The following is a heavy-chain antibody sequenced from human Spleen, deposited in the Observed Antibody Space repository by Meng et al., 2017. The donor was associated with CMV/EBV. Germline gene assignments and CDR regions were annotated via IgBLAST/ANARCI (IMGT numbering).Heavy chain of an antibody. CDR1: GFSFSDYG. V-gene: IGHV3-30*02. CDR2: IQFDGNNK. J-gene: IGHJ4*02. D-gene: IGHD3-3*01. Sequence: GESLKISCAASGFSFSDYGMHWVRQAPGKGLEWLTFIQFDGNNKYYGDSVKGRFTISRDNSKNTVSLQMNSLRAEDTAVYYCARDAVIRIFGAPGYWGQGTLVTVSS. CDR3: ARDAVIRIFGAPGY.